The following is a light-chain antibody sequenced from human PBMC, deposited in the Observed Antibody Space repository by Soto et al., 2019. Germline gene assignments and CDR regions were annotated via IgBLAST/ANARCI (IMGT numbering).Light chain of an antibody. CDR2: GNS. Sequence: QTVVTQPPSVSGAPGQRVTSSCTGSSSNIGAGYDVHWYQQLPGTAPKLLISGNSNRPSGVPDRFSGSKSGTSASLAITGLQAEDEADYYCQSYDRSLRGVVFGGGTKLTVL. V-gene: IGLV1-40*01. CDR1: SSNIGAGYD. CDR3: QSYDRSLRGVV. J-gene: IGLJ2*01.